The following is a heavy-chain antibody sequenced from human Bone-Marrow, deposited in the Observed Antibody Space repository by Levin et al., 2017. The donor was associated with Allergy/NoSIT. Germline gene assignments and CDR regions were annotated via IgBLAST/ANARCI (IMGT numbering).Heavy chain of an antibody. J-gene: IGHJ4*02. D-gene: IGHD2-15*01. Sequence: ASVKVSCKTSGYTFTTYGISWVRQAPGQGLEWMGWISVHNGNTNYPQKIRGRVTMTTDTSTSTVHMELRSLRSDYTAVYYCARDRGYCGGGACYSGNFDYWGQGTLVTVSS. CDR2: ISVHNGNT. V-gene: IGHV1-18*01. CDR3: ARDRGYCGGGACYSGNFDY. CDR1: GYTFTTYG.